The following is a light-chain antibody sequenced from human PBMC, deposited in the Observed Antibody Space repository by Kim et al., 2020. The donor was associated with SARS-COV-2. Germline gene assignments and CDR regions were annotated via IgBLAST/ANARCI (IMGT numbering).Light chain of an antibody. CDR2: KDT. J-gene: IGLJ3*02. CDR3: QSADNSGAVV. Sequence: ELTQPPSVSVSPGQTARISCSGDALANKYAYWYQQKPGQAPVMLTFKDTERPSGIPERFSGSTSGTAVTLIIGGVQAQDEADYYCQSADNSGAVVFGGGTQLTVL. V-gene: IGLV3-25*03. CDR1: ALANKY.